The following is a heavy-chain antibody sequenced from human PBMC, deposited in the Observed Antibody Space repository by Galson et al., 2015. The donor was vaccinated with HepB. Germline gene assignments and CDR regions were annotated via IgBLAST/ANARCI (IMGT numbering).Heavy chain of an antibody. CDR3: AKDLWGLDWVDSSLNWFDP. J-gene: IGHJ5*02. CDR1: GYTFTSYG. V-gene: IGHV1-18*01. Sequence: SVKVSCKVSGYTFTSYGISWVRQAPGQGLEWMGWISAYNGNTNYAQKLQGRVTMTTDTSTSTAYMELRSLRSDDTAVYYCAKDLWGLDWVDSSLNWFDPWGQGTLVTVSS. CDR2: ISAYNGNT. D-gene: IGHD3-22*01.